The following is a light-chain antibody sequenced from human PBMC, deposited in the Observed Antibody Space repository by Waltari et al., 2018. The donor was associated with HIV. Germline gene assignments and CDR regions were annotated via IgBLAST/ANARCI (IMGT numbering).Light chain of an antibody. CDR1: SSAVGGYNL. CDR2: QVN. CDR3: SSFAGSNNLMV. V-gene: IGLV2-8*01. J-gene: IGLJ2*01. Sequence: QSALTQPPSASGSPGQSVTISCTGTSSAVGGYNLFSWYQQHPVKAPKLMIYQVNKRPSGVPARFSGTKSGNRASLTVSGLQAEDEADYYCSSFAGSNNLMVFGGGTKLTVL.